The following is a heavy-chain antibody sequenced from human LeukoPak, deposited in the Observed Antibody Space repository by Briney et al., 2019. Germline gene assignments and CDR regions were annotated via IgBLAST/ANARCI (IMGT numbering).Heavy chain of an antibody. J-gene: IGHJ6*02. V-gene: IGHV3-66*01. Sequence: PGGSLRLSCAASGFTFSSNYMSWVRQAPGKGLEWVSVIYTGGSTYYADSVNGRFTISRDNSKNTLYLQMNSLRAEDTAVYYCARDDRKSSSPYYYGMDVWGQGTTVTVSS. CDR1: GFTFSSNY. CDR2: IYTGGST. D-gene: IGHD6-13*01. CDR3: ARDDRKSSSPYYYGMDV.